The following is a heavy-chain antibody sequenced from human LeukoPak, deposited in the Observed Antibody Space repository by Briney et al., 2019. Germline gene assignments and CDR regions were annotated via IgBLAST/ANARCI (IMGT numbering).Heavy chain of an antibody. CDR1: GYTFTSYG. Sequence: GASVKVSCKASGYTFTSYGISWVRQAPGQGLEWMGWISAYNGNTNYAQKLQGRVTMTTDTSTSTAYMELRSLRSDDTAVYYCARGDDILTGYWGGGYYGMDVWGQGTTVTVSS. CDR2: ISAYNGNT. CDR3: ARGDDILTGYWGGGYYGMDV. V-gene: IGHV1-18*01. D-gene: IGHD3-9*01. J-gene: IGHJ6*02.